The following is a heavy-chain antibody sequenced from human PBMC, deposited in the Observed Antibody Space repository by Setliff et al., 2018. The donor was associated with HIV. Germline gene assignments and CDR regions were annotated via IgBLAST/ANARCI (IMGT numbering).Heavy chain of an antibody. V-gene: IGHV1-46*01. Sequence: ASVKVSCKASGYTFSNYYIRWVRQAPGQGLEWMGIINPSAVTSYGQKFQGRLTVTRDTSTSTVYMDLSSLRSEDTAVYYCVRGGGSSAYPPFEYWGQGTLVTVSS. CDR1: GYTFSNYY. CDR2: INPSAVT. D-gene: IGHD3-16*01. J-gene: IGHJ4*02. CDR3: VRGGGSSAYPPFEY.